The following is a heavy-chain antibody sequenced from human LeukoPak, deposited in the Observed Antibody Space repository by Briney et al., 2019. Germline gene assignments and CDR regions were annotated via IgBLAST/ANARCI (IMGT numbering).Heavy chain of an antibody. D-gene: IGHD2-15*01. J-gene: IGHJ3*02. V-gene: IGHV3-30-3*01. CDR1: GFTFSSYA. Sequence: PGGSLRLSCAASGFTFSSYAMHWVRQAPGKGLEWVAVISYDGSNKYYADSVKGRFTISRDNSKNTLYLQMNSLRAEDTAVYYCAREALGYCSGGSCYSGISRNDAFDIWGQGTMVTVSS. CDR3: AREALGYCSGGSCYSGISRNDAFDI. CDR2: ISYDGSNK.